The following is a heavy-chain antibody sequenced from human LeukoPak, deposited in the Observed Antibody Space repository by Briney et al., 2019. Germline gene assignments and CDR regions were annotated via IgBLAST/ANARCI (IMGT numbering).Heavy chain of an antibody. CDR2: IYYSGST. CDR3: ARDRSSSWYRQDAFDI. CDR1: GGSISSYY. V-gene: IGHV4-59*01. D-gene: IGHD6-13*01. Sequence: SETLSLTCTVSGGSISSYYWSWIRQPPGKGLEWTGYIYYSGSTNYNPSLKSRVTISVDTSKNQFSLKLSSVTAADTAVYYCARDRSSSWYRQDAFDIWGQGTMVTVSS. J-gene: IGHJ3*02.